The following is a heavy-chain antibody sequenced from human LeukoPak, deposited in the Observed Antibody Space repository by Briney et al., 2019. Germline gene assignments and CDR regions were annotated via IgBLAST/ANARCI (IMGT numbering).Heavy chain of an antibody. CDR1: GFTFSSYS. Sequence: GGSLRLSCAASGFTFSSYSLSWVRQVPGKGLEWVSYLSSSGDTIYYADSVEGRFTISRDNAKNSLYLQMNSLRDEDTAVYYCARDDYDSSGYYYAGYFDYWGQGTLVTVSS. V-gene: IGHV3-48*02. D-gene: IGHD3-22*01. CDR2: LSSSGDTI. J-gene: IGHJ4*02. CDR3: ARDDYDSSGYYYAGYFDY.